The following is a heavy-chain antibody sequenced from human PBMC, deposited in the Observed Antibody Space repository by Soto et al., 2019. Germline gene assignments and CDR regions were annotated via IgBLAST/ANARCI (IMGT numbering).Heavy chain of an antibody. J-gene: IGHJ6*02. Sequence: QLQLQESGPGLVKPSETLSLTCTVSGGSISSSSYYWGWIRQPPGKGLEWIGSIYYSGSTYYNPSLKSRVTISVDTSKNQFSLKLSSVTAADTAVYYCARLVITPRGYYYYGMDVWGQGTTVTVSS. CDR3: ARLVITPRGYYYYGMDV. CDR2: IYYSGST. CDR1: GGSISSSSYY. V-gene: IGHV4-39*01. D-gene: IGHD3-3*01.